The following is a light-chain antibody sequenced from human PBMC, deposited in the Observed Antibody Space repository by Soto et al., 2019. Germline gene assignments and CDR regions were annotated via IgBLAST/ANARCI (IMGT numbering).Light chain of an antibody. Sequence: QSALTQPASVSGSPGQSITISCTGTSSDVGSYNLVSWYQQHPGKAPKLMIYEGSKRPSGVSNRFSGSMSGNTASLTISGLQAEDEADYYCCSYAGSSTFAYVFGTGTKLTVL. J-gene: IGLJ1*01. CDR1: SSDVGSYNL. CDR3: CSYAGSSTFAYV. CDR2: EGS. V-gene: IGLV2-23*03.